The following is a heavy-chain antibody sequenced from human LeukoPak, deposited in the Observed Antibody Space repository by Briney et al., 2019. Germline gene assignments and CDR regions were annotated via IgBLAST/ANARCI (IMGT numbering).Heavy chain of an antibody. CDR2: ISAYNGNT. CDR1: GYTFTSYG. J-gene: IGHJ4*02. D-gene: IGHD1-1*01. CDR3: ASGLNNWNDFDY. Sequence: VASVKVSCKASGYTFTSYGISWVRQAPGQGLAWMGWISAYNGNTNYAQKLQGRVTMTTDTSTSTAYMELRSLRSDDTAVYYCASGLNNWNDFDYWGQGTLVTVSS. V-gene: IGHV1-18*01.